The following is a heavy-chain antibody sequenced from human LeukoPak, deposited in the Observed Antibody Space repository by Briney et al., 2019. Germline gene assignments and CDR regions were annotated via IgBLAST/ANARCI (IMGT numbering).Heavy chain of an antibody. Sequence: GESLKISCKGSGYSFTSYWIGWVRQMPGKGLEWMGIIYPGDSDTRYSPSFQGQVTISADKSISTAYLQWSSLKASDTAMYYCARHYRIAAAGTGRIDYWGQGTLVTVSS. J-gene: IGHJ4*02. CDR1: GYSFTSYW. V-gene: IGHV5-51*01. CDR3: ARHYRIAAAGTGRIDY. D-gene: IGHD6-13*01. CDR2: IYPGDSDT.